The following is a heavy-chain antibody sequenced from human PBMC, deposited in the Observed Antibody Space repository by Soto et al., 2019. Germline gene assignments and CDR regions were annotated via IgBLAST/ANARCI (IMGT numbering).Heavy chain of an antibody. CDR3: AKDGQQPSAYYYFYMDV. CDR2: ISYDGSNK. V-gene: IGHV3-30*18. D-gene: IGHD6-13*01. Sequence: QVQLVESGGGVVQPGRSLRLSCAASGFTFSSYGMHWVRQAPGKGLEWVAVISYDGSNKYYADSVKGRFTISRDNSKNTLYLQMNSLRAEDTAVYYCAKDGQQPSAYYYFYMDVWGKGTTVTVSS. J-gene: IGHJ6*03. CDR1: GFTFSSYG.